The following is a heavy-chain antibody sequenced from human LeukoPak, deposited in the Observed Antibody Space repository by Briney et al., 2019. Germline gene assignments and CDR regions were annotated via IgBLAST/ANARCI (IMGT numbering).Heavy chain of an antibody. CDR1: GITFSSYG. V-gene: IGHV3-23*01. Sequence: GGTLRLSCAASGITFSSYGMSWVRQAPGKGLEWVSSISSTGGTTYYADSVKGRFTISRDNSKNTLYLQMNSLRAEDTAVYYCAKGIGSITMISKNAFGIWGQGTMVTVSS. J-gene: IGHJ3*02. CDR2: ISSTGGTT. D-gene: IGHD3-22*01. CDR3: AKGIGSITMISKNAFGI.